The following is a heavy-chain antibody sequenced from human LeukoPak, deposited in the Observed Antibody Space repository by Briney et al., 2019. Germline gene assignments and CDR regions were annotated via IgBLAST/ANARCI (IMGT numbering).Heavy chain of an antibody. V-gene: IGHV3-7*04. J-gene: IGHJ4*02. D-gene: IGHD3-10*01. Sequence: GGSLRLSCAASGFTFSSYWMSWVRQAPGEGLEWVANIKQDGSEKYYVDSVKGRFTISRDNAKNSLYLQMNSLRAEDTAVCYCARAYGSGSYSLTPDYWGQGTLVTVSS. CDR3: ARAYGSGSYSLTPDY. CDR2: IKQDGSEK. CDR1: GFTFSSYW.